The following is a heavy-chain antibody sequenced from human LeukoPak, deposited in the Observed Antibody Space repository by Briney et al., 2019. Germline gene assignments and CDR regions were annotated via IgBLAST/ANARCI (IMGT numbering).Heavy chain of an antibody. J-gene: IGHJ4*02. D-gene: IGHD3-22*01. V-gene: IGHV1-69*06. Sequence: ASVKVSCKASGGTFSISAICWVREAPGQGLEWMGRIIPIFGTANYAQKFQGRVTITADKSTSTAYMELSSLRSEDTAVYYCARYRPGYYDSSGYGDYWGQGTLVTVSS. CDR3: ARYRPGYYDSSGYGDY. CDR1: GGTFSISA. CDR2: IIPIFGTA.